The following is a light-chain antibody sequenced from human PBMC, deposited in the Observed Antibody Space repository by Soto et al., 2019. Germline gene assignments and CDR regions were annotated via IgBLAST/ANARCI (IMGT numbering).Light chain of an antibody. V-gene: IGLV2-14*01. J-gene: IGLJ3*02. Sequence: QSALTQPASVSGSPGQSITISCSGTSSDVGGSDYVSWYQQYPGKAPKLLIYEVTNRPSGVSFRFSAYKSANTAFLTISGLQVEDEADYYCSSVTSRDTFAFGGGTKVTVL. CDR2: EVT. CDR3: SSVTSRDTFA. CDR1: SSDVGGSDY.